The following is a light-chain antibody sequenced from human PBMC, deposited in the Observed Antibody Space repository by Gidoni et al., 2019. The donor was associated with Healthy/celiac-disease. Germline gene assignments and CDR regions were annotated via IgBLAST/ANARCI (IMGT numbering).Light chain of an antibody. J-gene: IGLJ2*01. CDR1: SSNIGSNT. Sequence: QSVMTQPPSTSGTPGQRVTISCSGSSSNIGSNTVNWYQQLAGPAPKLLIYSNNQRPSRVPDRFSGSKSGTSASLAISGLQSADEADYYCAAWDDSLNGLVFVGGTKLTVL. V-gene: IGLV1-44*01. CDR2: SNN. CDR3: AAWDDSLNGLV.